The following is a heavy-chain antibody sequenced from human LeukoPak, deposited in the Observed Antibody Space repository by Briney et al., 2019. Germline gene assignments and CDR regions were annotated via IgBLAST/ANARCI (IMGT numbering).Heavy chain of an antibody. J-gene: IGHJ4*02. CDR1: GGSISNYY. D-gene: IGHD2-8*01. Sequence: SETLSLTCPVSGGSISNYYYWTWIRQPPGKGLEWIGYVYYTGSTHYNPSLESRVTVSLDKSKNQLSLNLTSVTAADTTVYYCSRENGAFSPFGYWGQGTLVTVLS. V-gene: IGHV4-59*12. CDR3: SRENGAFSPFGY. CDR2: VYYTGST.